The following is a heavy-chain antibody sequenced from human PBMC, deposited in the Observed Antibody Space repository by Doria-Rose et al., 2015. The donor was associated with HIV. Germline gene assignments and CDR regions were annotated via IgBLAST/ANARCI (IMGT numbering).Heavy chain of an antibody. Sequence: QITLKESGPVLVKPTETLTLTCTASGVSLSSPGMGVSWIRQPPGKALEWLANIFSDDERSYKTSLKSRLTISSGTSKSQVVITITDMDPVDTATYYCARIKSSRWYHKYYFDFWGQGTLVIVSA. CDR1: GVSLSSPGMG. V-gene: IGHV2-26*01. CDR3: ARIKSSRWYHKYYFDF. D-gene: IGHD6-13*01. J-gene: IGHJ4*02. CDR2: IFSDDER.